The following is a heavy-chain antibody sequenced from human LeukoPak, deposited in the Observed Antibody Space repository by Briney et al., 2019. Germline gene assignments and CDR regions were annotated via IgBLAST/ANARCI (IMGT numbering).Heavy chain of an antibody. CDR2: INPTGGST. D-gene: IGHD3-10*01. V-gene: IGHV1-46*01. Sequence: ASVKVSCKASGYTFTSYYMHWVRQAPGQGLEWMGIINPTGGSTSYAQKFQGRVTMTRDTSISTAYMELSSLRSEDTAVYYCARSRFGELAWFDPWGQGTLVTVSS. CDR1: GYTFTSYY. J-gene: IGHJ5*02. CDR3: ARSRFGELAWFDP.